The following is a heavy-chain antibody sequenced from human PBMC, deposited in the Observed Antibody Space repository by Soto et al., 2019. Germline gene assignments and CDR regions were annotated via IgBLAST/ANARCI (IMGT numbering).Heavy chain of an antibody. CDR3: ARGGSDYEGSGYYQGHV. CDR2: IFPFFGA. V-gene: IGHV1-69*12. J-gene: IGHJ6*02. CDR1: GGTFSNYG. Sequence: QVQLVQSGAEVKKPGSSVKVSCKSSGGTFSNYGFSWVRQAPGQGVECMGVIFPFFGAEHPQKFQGRVTITADESTNTVFMELRGLRAEDTAVYYCARGGSDYEGSGYYQGHVWGQGTTVTVSS. D-gene: IGHD3-22*01.